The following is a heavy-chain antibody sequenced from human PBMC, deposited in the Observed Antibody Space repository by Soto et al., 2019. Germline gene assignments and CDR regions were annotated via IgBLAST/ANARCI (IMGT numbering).Heavy chain of an antibody. CDR2: IYYSGLT. CDR3: AGGLIVGATYFDY. J-gene: IGHJ4*02. Sequence: SVSLSFPCTVCRGCISRGGYYWSWFRQHPGKGLQWTGYIYYSGLTYYNPSLKSRVTISVDTHKNQFHLKLSSVTAANTAVYYCAGGLIVGATYFDYWGQGTLVAVST. V-gene: IGHV4-31*03. CDR1: RGCISRGGYY. D-gene: IGHD1-26*01.